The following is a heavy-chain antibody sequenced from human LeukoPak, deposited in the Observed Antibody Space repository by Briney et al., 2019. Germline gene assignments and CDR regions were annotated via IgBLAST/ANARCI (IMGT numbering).Heavy chain of an antibody. CDR1: GYSFTNYG. D-gene: IGHD4-11*01. CDR3: ARAETTLLLNY. J-gene: IGHJ4*02. CDR2: ISAHNGNT. V-gene: IGHV1-18*01. Sequence: GASVKVSCKASGYSFTNYGIIWVRQTPGQGLQWMGWISAHNGNTNYAQKLQGRVTLTTDTSTSTVYMELRSLTSDDTGVYYCARAETTLLLNYWGQGTLVTVSS.